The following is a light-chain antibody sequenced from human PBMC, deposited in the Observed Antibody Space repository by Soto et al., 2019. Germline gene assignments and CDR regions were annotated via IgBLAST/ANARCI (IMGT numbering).Light chain of an antibody. V-gene: IGLV1-44*01. CDR1: KSSIESNP. J-gene: IGLJ1*01. CDR2: SDN. CDR3: AAWDVSLKGYV. Sequence: QSVLTQPPSASGTPGQRVTISCSGSKSSIESNPVNWYQHLPGTAPKLLVYSDNQRLSGVPDRFSGSKSGTSASLAVSGLQSEDEADYYCAAWDVSLKGYVFGTGTKVTVL.